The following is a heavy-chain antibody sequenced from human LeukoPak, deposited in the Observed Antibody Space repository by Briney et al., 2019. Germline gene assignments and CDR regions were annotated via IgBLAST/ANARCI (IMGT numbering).Heavy chain of an antibody. CDR1: GYSISTGYY. CDR2: IYHSGST. V-gene: IGHV4-38-2*02. J-gene: IGHJ4*02. CDR3: AKDRRNIAVAGPDY. Sequence: PSETLSLTCTVSGYSISTGYYWGWIRQPPGKGLEWIGSIYHSGSTYYNPSLKSRVTISLDTSKNQFSLKLSSVTAADTAVYYCAKDRRNIAVAGPDYWGQGTLVTVSS. D-gene: IGHD6-19*01.